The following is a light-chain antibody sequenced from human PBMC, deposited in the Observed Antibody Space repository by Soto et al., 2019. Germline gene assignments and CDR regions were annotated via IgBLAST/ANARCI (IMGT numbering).Light chain of an antibody. CDR3: SSYTSVNLYV. Sequence: QSALTQPASVSGSPGQSISISCTGTRSDVGGYKHVSWYQQHPGKVPRLIIFDVSSRPSGVSHRFSGSKSGDTASLTISGLQAEDEADCYCSSYTSVNLYVFGTGTKVTVL. CDR2: DVS. J-gene: IGLJ1*01. V-gene: IGLV2-14*03. CDR1: RSDVGGYKH.